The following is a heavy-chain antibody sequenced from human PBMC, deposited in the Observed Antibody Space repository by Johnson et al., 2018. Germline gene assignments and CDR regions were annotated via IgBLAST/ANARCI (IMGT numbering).Heavy chain of an antibody. CDR3: ARDRYYGDYGTYFDY. D-gene: IGHD3-22*01. CDR2: IGSRGATI. J-gene: IGHJ4*02. CDR1: GFTFKDYY. Sequence: QVQLQESGGGLVKPGGSLRLSCAASGFTFKDYYMGWIRQSPGKGLEWLSYIGSRGATIFYADSVKGRFTLSRDNAENSLYLQMNSLRADDTAIYYCARDRYYGDYGTYFDYWGQGIQVAVSS. V-gene: IGHV3-11*01.